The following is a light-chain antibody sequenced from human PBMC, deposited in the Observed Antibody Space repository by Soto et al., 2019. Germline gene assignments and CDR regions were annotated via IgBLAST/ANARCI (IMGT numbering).Light chain of an antibody. CDR1: QSIRSW. CDR3: QQYITSPWT. J-gene: IGKJ1*01. V-gene: IGKV1-5*03. Sequence: DIQLTQSPSTLSAAVGDRVTITCRASQSIRSWLAWYQQRPGKAPKVLIYKASSLESGVTSRFSGGGSGTEFTLTINSLQPDDFATYYCQQYITSPWTFGQGTKVEIK. CDR2: KAS.